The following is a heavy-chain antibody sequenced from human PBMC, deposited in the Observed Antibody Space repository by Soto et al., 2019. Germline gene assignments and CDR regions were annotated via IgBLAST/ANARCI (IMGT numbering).Heavy chain of an antibody. V-gene: IGHV3-23*01. CDR2: ISGSGGST. CDR1: GFTFSSYA. Sequence: EVQLLESGGGLVQPGGSLRLSCAASGFTFSSYAMSWVRQAPGKGLEWVSAISGSGGSTYYADSVKGRFTISRDNSKNTLYLQMNSLRAEDTAVYYCAKDQGIVVVVAATPHYYYGMDVWGQGTTVTVSS. CDR3: AKDQGIVVVVAATPHYYYGMDV. D-gene: IGHD2-15*01. J-gene: IGHJ6*02.